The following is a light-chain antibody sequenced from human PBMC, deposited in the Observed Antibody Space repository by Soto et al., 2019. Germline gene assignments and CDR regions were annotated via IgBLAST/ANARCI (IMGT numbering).Light chain of an antibody. CDR2: SVS. Sequence: DIQMTQSPSFVSASVGDRVSLTCRASQGIGSWLAWYQQKQGTAPKPLIYSVSSLQSGVPSRFIGSGSGKDFTLTMRSLQPEDFATYSCQQGSTFPTFGQGTKVE. J-gene: IGKJ1*01. CDR1: QGIGSW. CDR3: QQGSTFPT. V-gene: IGKV1-12*01.